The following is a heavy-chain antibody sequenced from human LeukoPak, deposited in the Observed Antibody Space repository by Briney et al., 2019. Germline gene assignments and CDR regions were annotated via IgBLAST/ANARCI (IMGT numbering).Heavy chain of an antibody. V-gene: IGHV5-51*01. CDR3: VSSSSGWFFFDR. J-gene: IGHJ4*02. D-gene: IGHD6-19*01. CDR2: IYPGDSDT. CDR1: GYSFSTYW. Sequence: GESLKISCKDSGYSFSTYWIGWVRQMPGKGLEWMGIIYPGDSDTRYNPSFQGQVTISADKSITTAYLQWSSLEPSDTATYYCVSSSSGWFFFDRWGQGTLVIVSS.